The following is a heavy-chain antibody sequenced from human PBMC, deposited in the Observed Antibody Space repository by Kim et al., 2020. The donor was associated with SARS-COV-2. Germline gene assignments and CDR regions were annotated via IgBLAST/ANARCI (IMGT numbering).Heavy chain of an antibody. CDR3: ARESLVRGVIRENWFDP. J-gene: IGHJ5*02. V-gene: IGHV3-74*01. D-gene: IGHD3-10*01. Sequence: VKGRFTISRDNAKNTLYLQMNSLRAEDTAVYYCARESLVRGVIRENWFDPWGQGTLVTVSS.